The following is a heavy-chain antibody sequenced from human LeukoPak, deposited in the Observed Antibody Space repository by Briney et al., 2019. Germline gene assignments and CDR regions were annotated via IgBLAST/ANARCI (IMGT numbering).Heavy chain of an antibody. CDR3: ARLGVSGGNYFDY. Sequence: GESLKISCKGSGYSFTNYWIGWVRQMPGKGLEWMGIIFPDDSDTRYSPSFQGQVTISADKSITTAYLPWSSLKASDTAIYYCARLGVSGGNYFDYWGQGILVTVSS. J-gene: IGHJ4*02. V-gene: IGHV5-51*01. CDR2: IFPDDSDT. D-gene: IGHD3-10*01. CDR1: GYSFTNYW.